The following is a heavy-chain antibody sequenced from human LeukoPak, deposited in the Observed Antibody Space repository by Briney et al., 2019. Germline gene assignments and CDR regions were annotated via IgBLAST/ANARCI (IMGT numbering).Heavy chain of an antibody. CDR3: ARDLNYYDSSGYPLP. V-gene: IGHV4-34*01. D-gene: IGHD3-22*01. CDR2: INHSGST. Sequence: SETLSLTCAVYGGSFRGYYWSWIRQTPGKGLEWSGEINHSGSTNYNPSLKSRVTISVDTSKNQFSLKLSFVTAADTAVYYCARDLNYYDSSGYPLPWGQGTLVTVSS. J-gene: IGHJ5*02. CDR1: GGSFRGYY.